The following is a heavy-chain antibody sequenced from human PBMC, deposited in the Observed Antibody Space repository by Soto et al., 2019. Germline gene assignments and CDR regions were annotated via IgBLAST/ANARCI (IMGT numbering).Heavy chain of an antibody. J-gene: IGHJ4*02. Sequence: GASVKVSCKASGYTFTGYYMHWVRQAPGQGLEWMGWINPNSGGTNYAQNFQGRVTMTRDTSISTAYMELSRLRSDDTAVYYCARGVRTTYYFDYWGQGTLVTVSS. V-gene: IGHV1-2*02. CDR3: ARGVRTTYYFDY. D-gene: IGHD4-17*01. CDR1: GYTFTGYY. CDR2: INPNSGGT.